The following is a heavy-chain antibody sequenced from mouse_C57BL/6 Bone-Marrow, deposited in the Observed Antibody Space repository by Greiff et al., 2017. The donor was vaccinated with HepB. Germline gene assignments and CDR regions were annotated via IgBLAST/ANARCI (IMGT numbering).Heavy chain of an antibody. CDR2: IRLKSDNYAT. D-gene: IGHD2-3*01. CDR3: TEGVYDGYSFAY. Sequence: EVQLQQSGGGLVQPGGSMKLSCVASGFTFSNYWMNWVRQSPEKGLEWVAQIRLKSDNYATHYAESVKGRFTISRDDSKSSVYLQMNNLRAEDTGINYCTEGVYDGYSFAYWGQGTLVTVSA. J-gene: IGHJ3*01. V-gene: IGHV6-3*01. CDR1: GFTFSNYW.